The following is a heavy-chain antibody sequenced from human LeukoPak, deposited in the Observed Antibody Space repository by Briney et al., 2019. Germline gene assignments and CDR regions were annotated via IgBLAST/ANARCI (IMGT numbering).Heavy chain of an antibody. J-gene: IGHJ4*02. D-gene: IGHD2-15*01. CDR3: ARLGWWDS. CDR1: GDPVSHDNFY. Sequence: SETLALTCTVSGDPVSHDNFYWAWIRQPPGKGLEWIGSIYYSGSTYYTPSLNRRVTISGHTSKNQFSLKLSSVTAADTAVYYCARLGWWDSWGQGTLVTVSS. CDR2: IYYSGST. V-gene: IGHV4-39*01.